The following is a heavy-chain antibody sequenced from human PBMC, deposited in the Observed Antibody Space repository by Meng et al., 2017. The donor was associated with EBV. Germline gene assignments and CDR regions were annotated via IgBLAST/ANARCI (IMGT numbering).Heavy chain of an antibody. Sequence: QVELVQAAAELKKPGSSVKVSCKTSGGPFRYYAISWVRQAPGQGLEWLGGFLPRLGAPNYAQKFHGRVKITADESTSTHYMDLSSLRSEDTAIYYCASESGRGYTPDYWGQGTLVTVFS. J-gene: IGHJ4*02. CDR3: ASESGRGYTPDY. D-gene: IGHD3-10*01. CDR1: GGPFRYYA. V-gene: IGHV1-69*01. CDR2: FLPRLGAP.